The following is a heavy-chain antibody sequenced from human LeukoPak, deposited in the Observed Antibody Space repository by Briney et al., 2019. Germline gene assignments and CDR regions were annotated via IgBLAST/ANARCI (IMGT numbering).Heavy chain of an antibody. D-gene: IGHD3-10*01. CDR3: ARTELLWFGELLYPLNWFDP. V-gene: IGHV4-34*01. J-gene: IGHJ5*02. Sequence: SETLSLTCAVYGGSFSGYYWSWIRQPPGKGLEWIGEINHSGSTNYNPSLKSRVTISVDTSKNQFSLKLSFVTAADTAVYYCARTELLWFGELLYPLNWFDPWGQGTLVTVSS. CDR1: GGSFSGYY. CDR2: INHSGST.